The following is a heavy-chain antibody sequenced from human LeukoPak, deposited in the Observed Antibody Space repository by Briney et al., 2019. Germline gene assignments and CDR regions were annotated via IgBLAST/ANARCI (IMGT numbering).Heavy chain of an antibody. CDR3: ARVEMATMSGDY. D-gene: IGHD5-24*01. CDR2: ISAYNGNT. V-gene: IGHV1-18*01. J-gene: IGHJ4*02. Sequence: ASVKVSCRASGYTFTSYGISWVRQAPGQGLEWMGWISAYNGNTNYAQKLQGRVTMTTDTSTSTAYMELRSLRSDDTAVYYCARVEMATMSGDYWGQGTLVTVSS. CDR1: GYTFTSYG.